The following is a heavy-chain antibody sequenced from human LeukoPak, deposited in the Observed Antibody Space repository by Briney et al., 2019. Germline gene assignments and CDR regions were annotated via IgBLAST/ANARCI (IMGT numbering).Heavy chain of an antibody. CDR3: ARGGYSSSWYFSRAVRPPRIEWFDP. V-gene: IGHV1-69*13. CDR1: GYTFTSYA. J-gene: IGHJ5*02. D-gene: IGHD6-13*01. CDR2: IIPIFGTA. Sequence: ASVKVSCKASGYTFTSYAISWVRQAPGQGLEWMGGIIPIFGTANYAQKFQGRVTITADESTSTAYMELSSLRSEDTAVYYCARGGYSSSWYFSRAVRPPRIEWFDPWGQGTLVTVSS.